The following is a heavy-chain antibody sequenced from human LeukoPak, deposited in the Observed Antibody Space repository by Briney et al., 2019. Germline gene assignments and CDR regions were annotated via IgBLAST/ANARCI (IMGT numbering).Heavy chain of an antibody. CDR3: AKLLRDATIYDF. D-gene: IGHD5-24*01. V-gene: IGHV1-69*06. J-gene: IGHJ4*01. Sequence: ALVKVSCKASGGTFSSYAISWVRQAPGQGLEWMGGIIPIFGTANYAQKFQGRVTITADKSTSTAYMELSSLRSEDTAFYYCAKLLRDATIYDFWGHGTLVTVSS. CDR1: GGTFSSYA. CDR2: IIPIFGTA.